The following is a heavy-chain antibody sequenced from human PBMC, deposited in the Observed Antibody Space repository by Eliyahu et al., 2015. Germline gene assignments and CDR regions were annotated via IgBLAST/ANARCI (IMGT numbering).Heavy chain of an antibody. D-gene: IGHD2-21*01. CDR2: IDHSGDT. CDR3: AREIVYPDV. J-gene: IGHJ4*02. V-gene: IGHV4-34*01. CDR1: GGSFSGYS. Sequence: QVQLQQWGARQLKSSGTLSLTCAVSGGSFSGYSCLWLRQPPGKGLEWVGEIDHSGDTSYNPSLKSRVTISVDASKKQSALKLTFVTAADTAVYYCAREIVYPDVWGQGTLVTVSS.